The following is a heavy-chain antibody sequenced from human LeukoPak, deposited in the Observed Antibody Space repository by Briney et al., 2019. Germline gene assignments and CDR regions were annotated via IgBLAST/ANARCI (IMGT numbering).Heavy chain of an antibody. Sequence: ASVKVSCKASGYTFTSYGISWVRQAPGQGLEWMGWISAYNGNTNYAQKLQGRVTVTTDTSTSTAYMELRSLRSDDTAVYYCARAIAVAFYYYYGMDVWGQGTTVTVSS. J-gene: IGHJ6*02. D-gene: IGHD6-19*01. CDR3: ARAIAVAFYYYYGMDV. CDR1: GYTFTSYG. V-gene: IGHV1-18*01. CDR2: ISAYNGNT.